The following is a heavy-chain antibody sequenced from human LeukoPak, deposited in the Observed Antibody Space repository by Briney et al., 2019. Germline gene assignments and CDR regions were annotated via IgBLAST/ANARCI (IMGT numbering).Heavy chain of an antibody. D-gene: IGHD3-9*01. CDR2: IHPNSGGT. CDR1: GYTFTGYY. V-gene: IGHV1-2*02. Sequence: ASVKVSCKASGYTFTGYYMHWVRQAPGPGPGWFGRIHPNSGGTNYAQKFQGRVTMTRDTSISTAYMELSRLRSDDTAVYYCARDAGYDILTGYDAFDIWGQGTMVTVSS. CDR3: ARDAGYDILTGYDAFDI. J-gene: IGHJ3*02.